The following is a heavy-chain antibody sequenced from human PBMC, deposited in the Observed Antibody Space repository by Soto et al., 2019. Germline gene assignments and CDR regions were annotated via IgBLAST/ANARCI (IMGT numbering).Heavy chain of an antibody. Sequence: QVQLVQSGAEVKKPGASVKVSCKASGYTFTGYYMHWVRQAPGQGLEWMGWINPNSGGTNYAQKFQGRVTMTRDTSISTDYMELSRLRSDDTAVYYCARVTGTTVTTFHYYYGMDVWGQGTTVTVSS. CDR3: ARVTGTTVTTFHYYYGMDV. V-gene: IGHV1-2*02. J-gene: IGHJ6*02. D-gene: IGHD4-17*01. CDR1: GYTFTGYY. CDR2: INPNSGGT.